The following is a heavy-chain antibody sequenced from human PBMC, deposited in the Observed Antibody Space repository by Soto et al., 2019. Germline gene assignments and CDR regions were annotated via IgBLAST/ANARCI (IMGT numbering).Heavy chain of an antibody. V-gene: IGHV4-59*01. CDR2: IYYSGST. Sequence: SETLSLTCTVSGGSISSYYWSWIRQPPGKGLEWIGYIYYSGSTNYNPSLKSRVTISVDTSKNQFSLKLSSVTAADTAVYYCARSGGGGYCSSTSCYTPARYYYYYGMDVWGQGTTVTVSS. CDR3: ARSGGGGYCSSTSCYTPARYYYYYGMDV. J-gene: IGHJ6*02. CDR1: GGSISSYY. D-gene: IGHD2-2*02.